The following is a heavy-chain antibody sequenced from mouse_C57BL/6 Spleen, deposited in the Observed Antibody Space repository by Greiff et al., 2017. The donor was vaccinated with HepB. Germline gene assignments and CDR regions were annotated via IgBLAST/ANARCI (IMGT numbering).Heavy chain of an antibody. J-gene: IGHJ1*03. V-gene: IGHV5-17*01. CDR3: ARDYGSSYVWYFDV. CDR2: ISSGSSTI. CDR1: GFTFSDYG. Sequence: EVKVVESGGGLVKPGGSLKLSCAASGFTFSDYGMHWVRQAPEKGLEWVAYISSGSSTIYYADTVKGRFTISRDNAKNTLFLQMTSLRSEDTAMYYCARDYGSSYVWYFDVWGTGTTVTVSS. D-gene: IGHD1-1*01.